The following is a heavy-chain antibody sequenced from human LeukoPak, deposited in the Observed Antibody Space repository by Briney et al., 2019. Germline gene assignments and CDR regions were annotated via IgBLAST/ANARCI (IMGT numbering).Heavy chain of an antibody. CDR2: IIPIFGTA. D-gene: IGHD6-13*01. J-gene: IGHJ4*02. V-gene: IGHV1-69*05. Sequence: GASVKVSCKASGGTFSSYAISWVRQAPGQGLEWMGGIIPIFGTANYAQKFQGRVTITTDESTSTAYMELSSPRSEDTAVYYCARDVPGYSSSWYGFDYWGQGTLVTVSS. CDR3: ARDVPGYSSSWYGFDY. CDR1: GGTFSSYA.